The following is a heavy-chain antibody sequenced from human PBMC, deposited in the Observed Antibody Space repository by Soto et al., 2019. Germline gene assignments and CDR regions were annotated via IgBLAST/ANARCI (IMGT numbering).Heavy chain of an antibody. CDR2: IRSKAYGGTT. J-gene: IGHJ6*02. V-gene: IGHV3-49*03. CDR1: GFTFGDYA. CDR3: TRDQVLLWFGDPPIYGMDV. Sequence: GGSLRLSCPASGFTFGDYALSWFRQAPGKGLEWVGFIRSKAYGGTTEYAASVKGRFTISRDDSKSIAYLQMNSLKTEDTAVYYCTRDQVLLWFGDPPIYGMDVWGQGTTVTVSS. D-gene: IGHD3-10*01.